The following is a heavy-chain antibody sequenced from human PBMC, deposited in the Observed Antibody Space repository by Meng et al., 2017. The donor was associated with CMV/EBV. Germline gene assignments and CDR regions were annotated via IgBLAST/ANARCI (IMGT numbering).Heavy chain of an antibody. J-gene: IGHJ1*01. D-gene: IGHD1-26*01. V-gene: IGHV1-18*01. Sequence: QVPWVMSGAEVKMPGASVQVSWKASGYTFTRYGISWVRQAPGQGLEWMGWISAYNGNTNYAQKLQGRDTMPTDTSTSTAYMETRSLRSDDTAVYYCARGVGAELDAEYFQHWGQGTLVTVSS. CDR3: ARGVGAELDAEYFQH. CDR1: GYTFTRYG. CDR2: ISAYNGNT.